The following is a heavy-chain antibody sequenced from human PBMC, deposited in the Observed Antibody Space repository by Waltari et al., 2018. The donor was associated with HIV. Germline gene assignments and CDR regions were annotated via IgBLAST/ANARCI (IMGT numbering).Heavy chain of an antibody. V-gene: IGHV3-23*01. D-gene: IGHD6-13*01. J-gene: IGHJ4*02. Sequence: EVQLLESGGGLVQPGGSLRLSCAAAGFTLSSHGISWVRQAPGKGLEWVSGISGGGESTYYAASVKGRFTISRDNSKNTLYLQMNSLRAEDTAVYYCAKDSQQLVNYFDYWGQGTLVTVAS. CDR1: GFTLSSHG. CDR3: AKDSQQLVNYFDY. CDR2: ISGGGEST.